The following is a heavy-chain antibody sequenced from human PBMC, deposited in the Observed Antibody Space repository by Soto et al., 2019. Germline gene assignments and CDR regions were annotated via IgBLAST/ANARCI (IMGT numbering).Heavy chain of an antibody. CDR2: ILYDGSNK. CDR3: ARGTTTSAFSAMDV. J-gene: IGHJ6*02. V-gene: IGHV3-30-3*01. Sequence: QVQLVESGGGVVQLGRSLRLSCAASGFTFSNNAMDWVRQAPGKGLEWVAVILYDGSNKYIAESVKGRFTISRDNSKNTLFLQMNSLRAEDTAVYYCARGTTTSAFSAMDVWGQGTTVTVSS. CDR1: GFTFSNNA. D-gene: IGHD1-1*01.